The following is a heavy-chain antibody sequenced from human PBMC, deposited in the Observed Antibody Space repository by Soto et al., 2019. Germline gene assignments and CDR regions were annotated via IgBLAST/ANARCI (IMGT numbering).Heavy chain of an antibody. CDR3: AREDWNYGLHYYYYYGMDV. CDR2: TYYRSKWYN. Sequence: SQTLSLTCAISGDSVSSNSAAWNWIRQSPSRGLEWLGRTYYRSKWYNDYAVSVKSRITINPDTSKNQFSLQLNSVTPEDTAVYYCAREDWNYGLHYYYYYGMDVWGQGTTVTVS. V-gene: IGHV6-1*01. CDR1: GDSVSSNSAA. J-gene: IGHJ6*02. D-gene: IGHD1-7*01.